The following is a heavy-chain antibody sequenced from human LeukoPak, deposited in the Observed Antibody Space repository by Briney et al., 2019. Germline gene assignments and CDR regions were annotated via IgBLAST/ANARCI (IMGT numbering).Heavy chain of an antibody. CDR3: ATGVATAFTY. CDR1: GYTFTGYY. D-gene: IGHD5-12*01. J-gene: IGHJ4*02. CDR2: INPDSGDS. Sequence: ASVKVSCKASGYTFTGYYIHWVRQAPGQGLEWMAWINPDSGDSYSAPKFQGRVTMTRDTSISTASMEVSWLTSDDTAIYYCATGVATAFTYWGQGTLVTVSS. V-gene: IGHV1-2*02.